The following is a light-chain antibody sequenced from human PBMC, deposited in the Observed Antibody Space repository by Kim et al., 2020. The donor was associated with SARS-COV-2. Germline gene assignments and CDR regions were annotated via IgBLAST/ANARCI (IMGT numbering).Light chain of an antibody. J-gene: IGLJ2*01. CDR2: DKN. CDR1: SLRSYY. V-gene: IGLV3-19*01. CDR3: NSRDSSGNHVV. Sequence: SSELTQDPAVSVALGQTVRITCQGDSLRSYYASWYQQKPGQAPVLVIYDKNNRPSGIPDLFSGSSSGNTASLTIAGAQAEDEADYFCNSRDSSGNHVVFGGGTQLTVL.